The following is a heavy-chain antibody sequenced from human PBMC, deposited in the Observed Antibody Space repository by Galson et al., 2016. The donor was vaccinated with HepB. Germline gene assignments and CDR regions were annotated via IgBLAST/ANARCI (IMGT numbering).Heavy chain of an antibody. CDR3: ARGLGRISWSFDY. D-gene: IGHD6-19*01. CDR1: GFIFRDFS. V-gene: IGHV3-30-3*01. CDR2: ISDDGSTQ. Sequence: SLRLSCAASGFIFRDFSMHWVRQAPGKGLEWMAVISDDGSTQYYADSVKGRFTISRDNSKNTLYLQMNSLRPEDTAVYYCARGLGRISWSFDYWGQRTLVTVSS. J-gene: IGHJ4*02.